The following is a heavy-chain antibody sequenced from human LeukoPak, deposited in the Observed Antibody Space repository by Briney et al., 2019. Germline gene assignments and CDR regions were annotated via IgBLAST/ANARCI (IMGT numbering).Heavy chain of an antibody. CDR1: GGSINSGDNY. J-gene: IGHJ4*02. Sequence: SETLSLTCTVSGGSINSGDNYWSWIRQPPGKGLEWTGFIYYRGTTYYSPSLKSRVSISIDTSRNQFSLRLNSVTAADTAVYSCARIQGSSGYGWSHFDYWGQGILVTVSS. D-gene: IGHD6-13*01. CDR2: IYYRGTT. V-gene: IGHV4-30-4*01. CDR3: ARIQGSSGYGWSHFDY.